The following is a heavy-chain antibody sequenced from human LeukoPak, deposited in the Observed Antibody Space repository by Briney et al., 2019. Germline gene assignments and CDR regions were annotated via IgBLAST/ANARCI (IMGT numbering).Heavy chain of an antibody. Sequence: GGSLRLSCAASGFTFDDYTMHWVRQAPGKGLEWVSLISWDGGSTYYADSVKGRFTISRDNSKNSLYLQMNSLRTEDTALYYCAKDALEGGHYFDYWGQGTLVTVSS. D-gene: IGHD3-16*01. CDR3: AKDALEGGHYFDY. J-gene: IGHJ4*02. CDR1: GFTFDDYT. V-gene: IGHV3-43*01. CDR2: ISWDGGST.